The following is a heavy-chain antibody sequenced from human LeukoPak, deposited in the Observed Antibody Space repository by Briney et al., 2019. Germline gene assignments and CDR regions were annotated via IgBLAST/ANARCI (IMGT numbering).Heavy chain of an antibody. Sequence: HLGGSLRLSCAASGFSFSSYSMNWVRPAPGKGLEWVGFIRSKAYGGTTEYAASVKGGFTISRDDSKSIAYLQMNSLKTEDTAVYYCTRVRCVASCYDSLFGDYRGQGTLVTVSS. J-gene: IGHJ4*02. V-gene: IGHV3-49*04. D-gene: IGHD2-2*01. CDR3: TRVRCVASCYDSLFGDY. CDR2: IRSKAYGGTT. CDR1: GFSFSSYS.